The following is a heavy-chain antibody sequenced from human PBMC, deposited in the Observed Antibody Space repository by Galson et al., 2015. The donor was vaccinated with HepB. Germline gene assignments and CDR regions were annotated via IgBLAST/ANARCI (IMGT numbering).Heavy chain of an antibody. V-gene: IGHV1-18*01. Sequence: SVKVSCKASGYTFTSHGISWVRQAPGQGLEWMGWISGYNGYTKYAQNIQGRVTMTTDTSTSTAYMEMRSLRSADTAVYYCARDVVAPTYFFENWGQGTLVTVSS. CDR2: ISGYNGYT. CDR3: ARDVVAPTYFFEN. CDR1: GYTFTSHG. D-gene: IGHD2-15*01. J-gene: IGHJ4*02.